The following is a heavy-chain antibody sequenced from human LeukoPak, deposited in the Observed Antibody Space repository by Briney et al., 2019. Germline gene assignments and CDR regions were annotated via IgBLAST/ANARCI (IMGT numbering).Heavy chain of an antibody. V-gene: IGHV4-38-2*02. J-gene: IGHJ4*02. Sequence: SETLSLTCTVSGYSISSGYYWGWIRQPPGKGLEWIGSISHSGSTYYKPSLKSRVTISVDTSKNQFSLKLSSVTAADTAVYYCARVTGYMIEDYFDYWGQGTLVTVSS. CDR1: GYSISSGYY. CDR3: ARVTGYMIEDYFDY. D-gene: IGHD3-22*01. CDR2: ISHSGST.